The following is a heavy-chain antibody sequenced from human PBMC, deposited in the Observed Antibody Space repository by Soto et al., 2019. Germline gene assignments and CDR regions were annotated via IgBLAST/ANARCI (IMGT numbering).Heavy chain of an antibody. D-gene: IGHD6-6*01. J-gene: IGHJ6*02. Sequence: QVQLVESGGGVVQPGRSLRLSCAASGFTFSGSALHWVRQAPGKGLVWVATISYDGSDKYYADSVKGRFTVSRDNSKNPLYMQITRLRLDDTAVYYCANPGRSSSGYYYYCGMAVWGQGTTVSVSS. V-gene: IGHV3-30-3*01. CDR2: ISYDGSDK. CDR3: ANPGRSSSGYYYYCGMAV. CDR1: GFTFSGSA.